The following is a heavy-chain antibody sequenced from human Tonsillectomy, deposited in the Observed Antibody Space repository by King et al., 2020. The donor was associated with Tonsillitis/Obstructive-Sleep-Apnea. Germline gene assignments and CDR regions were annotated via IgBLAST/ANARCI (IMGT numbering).Heavy chain of an antibody. CDR2: ISYDGRNK. Sequence: VQLVESGGGVVQPGRSLRLSCAASGFTFSNYAMHWVRQAPGKGLEWVAFISYDGRNKYYADSVKGRFAISRDNSKNTLYLQMNSLREDDTALYYCARGVESADFDLWGRGTLVTVSS. CDR3: ARGVESADFDL. V-gene: IGHV3-30*09. CDR1: GFTFSNYA. J-gene: IGHJ2*01.